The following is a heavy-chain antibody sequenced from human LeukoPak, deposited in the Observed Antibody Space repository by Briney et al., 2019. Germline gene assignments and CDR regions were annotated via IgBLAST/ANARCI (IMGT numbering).Heavy chain of an antibody. V-gene: IGHV3-7*01. CDR1: GFTFSTFW. D-gene: IGHD5-12*01. Sequence: PGGPLRLSCAASGFTFSTFWMTWVRQAPGKGLEWVANIKPDGSEKSYVDSVKGRFTVSRDNAKNSLYLHMNSLRAEDTALYYCARVEGGYSGYGDYWGQGTLVTVSS. J-gene: IGHJ4*02. CDR3: ARVEGGYSGYGDY. CDR2: IKPDGSEK.